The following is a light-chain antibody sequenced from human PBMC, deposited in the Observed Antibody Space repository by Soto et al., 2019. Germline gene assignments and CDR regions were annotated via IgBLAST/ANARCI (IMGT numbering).Light chain of an antibody. J-gene: IGKJ1*01. Sequence: EIVMTQSPATLSVSPGERATLSCRASQSVSSNLAWYQHKPGQAPRLLIYGASTRATAIPARFSGSGSGTEFTPTISSLQSEDVAVYYCQQYNNWPMTFGQGTKVEIK. CDR3: QQYNNWPMT. CDR2: GAS. CDR1: QSVSSN. V-gene: IGKV3-15*01.